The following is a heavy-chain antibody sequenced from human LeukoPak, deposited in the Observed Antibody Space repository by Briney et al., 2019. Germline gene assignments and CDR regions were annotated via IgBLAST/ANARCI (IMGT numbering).Heavy chain of an antibody. CDR2: IYTSGST. Sequence: NSSETLSLTCTVSGGSISSYYWSWIRQPAGKGLEWIGRIYTSGSTNCNPSLKSRVTMSVGTSKNQFSLKLSSVTAADTAVYYCARALYYYDSSGYYGSYYFDYWGQGTLVTVSS. V-gene: IGHV4-4*07. J-gene: IGHJ4*02. CDR1: GGSISSYY. D-gene: IGHD3-22*01. CDR3: ARALYYYDSSGYYGSYYFDY.